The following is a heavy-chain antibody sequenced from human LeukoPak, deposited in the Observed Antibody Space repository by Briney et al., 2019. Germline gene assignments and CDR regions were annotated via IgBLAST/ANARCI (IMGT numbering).Heavy chain of an antibody. CDR1: GESFSGYY. Sequence: SETLSLTCAAYGESFSGYYWTWVRQPPGKGLEWIGDINHSGRTTYNPSLKSRVIISVDTSKNLFSLNLTSVTAADTAVYYCTRPWQRRYYMDVWGKGTTVAVSS. V-gene: IGHV4-34*01. CDR2: INHSGRT. J-gene: IGHJ6*03. CDR3: TRPWQRRYYMDV.